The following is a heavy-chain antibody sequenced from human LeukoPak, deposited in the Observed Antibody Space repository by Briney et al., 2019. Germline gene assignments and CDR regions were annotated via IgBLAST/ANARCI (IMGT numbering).Heavy chain of an antibody. V-gene: IGHV1-18*01. CDR2: ISAYNGNT. CDR1: GYTFTSYG. Sequence: ASVKVSCKASGYTFTSYGISWVRQAPGQGLEWMGWISAYNGNTNYAQKLQGRVTMTTDTSTSTAYMELRSLRSDDTAVYYCARELGDYGGAVWFDPWGQGTLVTVSS. D-gene: IGHD4-23*01. J-gene: IGHJ5*02. CDR3: ARELGDYGGAVWFDP.